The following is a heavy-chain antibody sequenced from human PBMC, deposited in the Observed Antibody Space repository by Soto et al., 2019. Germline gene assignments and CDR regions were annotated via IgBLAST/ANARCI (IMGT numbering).Heavy chain of an antibody. CDR2: INSAGSST. D-gene: IGHD2-8*01. V-gene: IGHV3-74*01. CDR1: GFTFSSYW. Sequence: SGGSLRLSCAASGFTFSSYWMHWVRQDPGKGLVWVSRINSAGSSTSYADSVKGRFTISRDNAKNTLYLQMNSLRAEDTAVYYCARGYCSNGVCYIDSYYMDVWGKGTTVTVSS. J-gene: IGHJ6*03. CDR3: ARGYCSNGVCYIDSYYMDV.